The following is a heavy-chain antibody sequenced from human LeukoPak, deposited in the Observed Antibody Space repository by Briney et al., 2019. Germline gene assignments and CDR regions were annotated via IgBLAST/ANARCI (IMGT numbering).Heavy chain of an antibody. CDR3: TRMTTGHDF. D-gene: IGHD4-17*01. CDR1: GVSFNDYY. V-gene: IGHV4-34*01. CDR2: INHSGYT. Sequence: SETLSLTCAVSGVSFNDYYWSWVRQTPGKGLEWIGEINHSGYTNDSPSLKSRVTLSIDTSRKQFSLNLRSVTVADSGIYYCTRMTTGHDFWGQGTLVTVSS. J-gene: IGHJ4*02.